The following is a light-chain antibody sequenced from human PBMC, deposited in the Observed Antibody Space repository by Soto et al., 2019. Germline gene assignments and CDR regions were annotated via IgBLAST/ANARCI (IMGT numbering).Light chain of an antibody. Sequence: PGDRATLSCSASQSVSSSYLAWYQQKPGQPPRLLIYHAIARATGIPTRFSGSGSGTEFTLTISSLQSEDFAVYYCQQYNNWPPITFGQGTRLEIK. CDR3: QQYNNWPPIT. V-gene: IGKV3-15*01. CDR1: QSVSSSY. J-gene: IGKJ5*01. CDR2: HAI.